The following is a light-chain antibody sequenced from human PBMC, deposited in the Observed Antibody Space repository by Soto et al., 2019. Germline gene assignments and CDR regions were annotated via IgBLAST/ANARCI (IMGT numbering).Light chain of an antibody. V-gene: IGLV1-44*01. J-gene: IGLJ3*02. CDR2: SNN. CDR1: SSNIGSNT. Sequence: QSVLTQPPSASGIPGQRVTISCSGSSSNIGSNTVSWYQQLPGTAPKLLIYSNNQRPSGVPDRFSGSKSGTSASLAISGLQSEDEADYYCAAWDDSLNGPVFGGGTKVTVL. CDR3: AAWDDSLNGPV.